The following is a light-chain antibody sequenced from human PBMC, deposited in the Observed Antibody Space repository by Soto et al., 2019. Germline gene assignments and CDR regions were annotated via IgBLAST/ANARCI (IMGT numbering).Light chain of an antibody. Sequence: DIVMTQSPDSLAVSLGERATINCKSSQSVLHSSNNKNYLSWYQHKQGQPPKLLIYWASTRESGVPARFSGSGSGTDFTLTISSLQAEDVAVYYCQQFESPARTFGQGTKVEIK. CDR2: WAS. CDR3: QQFESPART. J-gene: IGKJ1*01. V-gene: IGKV4-1*01. CDR1: QSVLHSSNNKNY.